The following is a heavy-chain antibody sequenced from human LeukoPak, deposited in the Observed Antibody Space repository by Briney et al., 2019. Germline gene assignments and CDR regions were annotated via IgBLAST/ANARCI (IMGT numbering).Heavy chain of an antibody. V-gene: IGHV1-69*04. J-gene: IGHJ4*02. CDR1: GGTFSSYA. CDR3: ASSSGSYVFDY. D-gene: IGHD1-26*01. Sequence: GASVKVSCKASGGTFSSYAISWVRQAPGQGLEWMGRIIPILGIANYAQKFQGRVTITADKSTSTAYMELSSLRSEDTAVYYCASSSGSYVFDYWGQGTLVTVSS. CDR2: IIPILGIA.